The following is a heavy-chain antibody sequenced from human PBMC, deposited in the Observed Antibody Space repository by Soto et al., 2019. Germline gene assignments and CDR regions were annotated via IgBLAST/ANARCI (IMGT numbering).Heavy chain of an antibody. J-gene: IGHJ6*03. V-gene: IGHV4-34*01. CDR3: ARVYRSGELYGYYYYYMDV. CDR1: GGSFSGYY. Sequence: SETLSLTCAVYGGSFSGYYWSWIRQPPGKGLEWIGEINHSGSTNYNPSLKSRVTISVDTSKNQFSLKLSSVTAADTAVYYCARVYRSGELYGYYYYYMDVWGKGTTVTVSS. D-gene: IGHD3-16*01. CDR2: INHSGST.